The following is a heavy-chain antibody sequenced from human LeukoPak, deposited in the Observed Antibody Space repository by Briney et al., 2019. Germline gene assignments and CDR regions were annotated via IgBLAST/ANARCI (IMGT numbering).Heavy chain of an antibody. CDR3: TTVTMVREIN. D-gene: IGHD3-10*01. Sequence: KTGGSLRLSCAASGSTFSYAYMNWVRPAPGKGPEWVGRIKSKGDGGTTDYASPVKGRFTISRDDSKNMLYLQMNSLTTEDTAVYYCTTVTMVREINWGQGTLVTVSS. CDR1: GSTFSYAY. J-gene: IGHJ4*02. V-gene: IGHV3-15*01. CDR2: IKSKGDGGTT.